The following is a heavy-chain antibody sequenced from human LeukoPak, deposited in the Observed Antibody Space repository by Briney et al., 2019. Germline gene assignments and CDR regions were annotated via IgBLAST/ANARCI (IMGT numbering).Heavy chain of an antibody. J-gene: IGHJ4*02. CDR1: GGSISSGDYY. V-gene: IGHV4-30-4*01. D-gene: IGHD3-22*01. CDR2: IYYSGST. Sequence: SETLSLTCTVSGGSISSGDYYWSWIRQPPGKGLEWNGYIYYSGSTYYNPSLKSRVTISVDTSKNQFSLKLSSVTAADTAVYYCARAGWDYYDSSGRFDYWGQGTLVTVSS. CDR3: ARAGWDYYDSSGRFDY.